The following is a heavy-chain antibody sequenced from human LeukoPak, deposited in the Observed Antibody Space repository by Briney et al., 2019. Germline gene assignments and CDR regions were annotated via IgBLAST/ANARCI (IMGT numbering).Heavy chain of an antibody. CDR2: ISYDGSNK. CDR1: GFTFSSYG. CDR3: AKDQRITMVRGVKFWSLPSL. Sequence: GRSLRLSCAASGFTFSSYGMHWVRQAPGKGLEWVAVISYDGSNKYYADSVKGRFTISRDNSKNTLYLQMNSLRAEDTAVYYCAKDQRITMVRGVKFWSLPSLWGQGTLVTVSS. J-gene: IGHJ4*02. V-gene: IGHV3-30*18. D-gene: IGHD3-10*01.